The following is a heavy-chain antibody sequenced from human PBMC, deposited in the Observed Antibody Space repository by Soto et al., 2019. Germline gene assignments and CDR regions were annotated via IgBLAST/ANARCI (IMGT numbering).Heavy chain of an antibody. CDR2: IYQSGST. D-gene: IGHD2-15*01. J-gene: IGHJ5*02. Sequence: SETLSLTCAVSGGSISSGGYSWSWIRQPPGKGLEWIGYIYQSGSTYYNPSLKSRVNISIDRSKNQFSLKLSSVTAADTAVYYCARLGDCRGGSCYPNWFDPWGQGTLVTVSS. CDR3: ARLGDCRGGSCYPNWFDP. V-gene: IGHV4-30-2*01. CDR1: GGSISSGGYS.